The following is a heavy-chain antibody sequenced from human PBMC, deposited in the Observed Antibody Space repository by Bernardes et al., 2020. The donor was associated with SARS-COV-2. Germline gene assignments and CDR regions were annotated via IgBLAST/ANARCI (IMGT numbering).Heavy chain of an antibody. CDR2: ISSSGRTI. D-gene: IGHD4-17*01. Sequence: GGSLRLSCVASGFTFSDYYMSWIRQAPGKGLEWISYISSSGRTIFYADSVKGRVTISRENARNTLNLQMNSLRAEDTAVYYCARYSGEPYGDYVWYYIDYWGQGTLVTVSS. CDR1: GFTFSDYY. J-gene: IGHJ4*02. CDR3: ARYSGEPYGDYVWYYIDY. V-gene: IGHV3-11*01.